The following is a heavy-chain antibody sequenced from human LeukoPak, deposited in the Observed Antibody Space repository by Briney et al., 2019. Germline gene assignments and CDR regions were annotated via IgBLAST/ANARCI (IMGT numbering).Heavy chain of an antibody. J-gene: IGHJ6*03. CDR2: ISDSGGST. V-gene: IGHV3-23*01. CDR3: ARRTHYYCRDV. CDR1: GFTFNKYA. Sequence: GGSLRLSCAASGFTFNKYAMSWVRQAPGKGLEWVSVISDSGGSTYYADSVKGRFTISRDNSKNTLYLQMNSLRAEDTALYYCARRTHYYCRDVWGNGPTVTVS.